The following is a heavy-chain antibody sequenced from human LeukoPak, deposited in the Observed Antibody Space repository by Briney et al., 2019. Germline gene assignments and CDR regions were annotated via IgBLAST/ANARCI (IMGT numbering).Heavy chain of an antibody. CDR2: INPSGGTT. CDR1: GYTFTSSY. V-gene: IGHV1-46*01. J-gene: IGHJ5*02. CDR3: ARADLGAVAVNWFDP. Sequence: ASVKVSCKASGYTFTSSYIHWVRQAPGQGLEWMGIINPSGGTTIYAQKFQGRVTMTRDTSTSTVYMELSSLRSEDTAVYYCARADLGAVAVNWFDPWGQGTLVTVSS. D-gene: IGHD6-19*01.